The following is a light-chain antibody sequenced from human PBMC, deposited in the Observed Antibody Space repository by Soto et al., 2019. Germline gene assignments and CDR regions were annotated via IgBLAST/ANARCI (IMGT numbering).Light chain of an antibody. CDR2: AAS. J-gene: IGKJ1*01. Sequence: EIVLTQSPGTLSLSPGDRATLSCRASQSVSSSYFPWYRQRFGQAPRLLIYAASSRAAGIPDRFSGSGSGTDFTLTISRLEPEDFAVYYCQQYGSSSWTFGQGTKVEIK. CDR3: QQYGSSSWT. CDR1: QSVSSSY. V-gene: IGKV3-20*01.